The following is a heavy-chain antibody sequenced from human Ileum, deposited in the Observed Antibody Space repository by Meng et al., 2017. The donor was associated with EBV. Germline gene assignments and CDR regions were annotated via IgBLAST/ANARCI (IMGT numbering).Heavy chain of an antibody. D-gene: IGHD6-19*01. J-gene: IGHJ4*02. V-gene: IGHV4-4*02. CDR1: GGSISSSNW. Sequence: QGRRRAWGPRLVKPSGPLSLTCAVSGGSISSSNWWSWVRQPPGKGLEWIGEIYHSGSTNYNPSLKSRVTMSVDKSKNQFSLNLSSVTAADTAVYYCARVGQWLPIDYWGQGTLVTVSS. CDR3: ARVGQWLPIDY. CDR2: IYHSGST.